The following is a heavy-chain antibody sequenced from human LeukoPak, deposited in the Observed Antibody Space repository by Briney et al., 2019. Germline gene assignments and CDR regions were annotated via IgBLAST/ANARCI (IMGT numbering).Heavy chain of an antibody. CDR3: ARSPVRHIVVVIKHYWYFDL. CDR1: AGSISSSSW. CDR2: IYLYGTT. J-gene: IGHJ2*01. V-gene: IGHV4-4*02. Sequence: SETLSLTCSVSAGSISSSSWWSWVRQSPVKGLEWIGEIYLYGTTNYNPSLKSRVTMSVDRSKNQFSLKLSSVTAADTAVYYCARSPVRHIVVVIKHYWYFDLWGRGTLVTVSS. D-gene: IGHD3-22*01.